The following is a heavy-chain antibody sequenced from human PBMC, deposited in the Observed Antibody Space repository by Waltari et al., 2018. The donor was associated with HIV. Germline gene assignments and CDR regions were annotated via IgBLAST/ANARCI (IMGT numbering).Heavy chain of an antibody. CDR3: ASRGGTVTTRRFDP. J-gene: IGHJ5*02. D-gene: IGHD4-17*01. CDR1: GGSISSSPYY. CDR2: IYYSGST. V-gene: IGHV4-39*01. Sequence: QLQLQESGPGLVKPSETLSLTCTVSGGSISSSPYYWGWIRQPPGKGLEWIGSIYYSGSTYSNPSLKSRVTISVDTSKNQFSLKLSSVTAAYTAVYYCASRGGTVTTRRFDPWGQGTLVTVSS.